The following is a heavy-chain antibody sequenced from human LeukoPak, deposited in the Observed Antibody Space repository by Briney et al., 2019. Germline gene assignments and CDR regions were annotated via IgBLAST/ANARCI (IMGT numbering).Heavy chain of an antibody. CDR3: AATIPSTVTTLDY. V-gene: IGHV1-69*13. Sequence: SVKVSCKASGGTFSSYAISWVRQAPGQGLEWMGGIIPIFGTANYAQKFQGRVTITADESTSTAYMELSSLRSEDTAVYYCAATIPSTVTTLDYWGQGTLVTVSS. J-gene: IGHJ4*02. D-gene: IGHD4-17*01. CDR2: IIPIFGTA. CDR1: GGTFSSYA.